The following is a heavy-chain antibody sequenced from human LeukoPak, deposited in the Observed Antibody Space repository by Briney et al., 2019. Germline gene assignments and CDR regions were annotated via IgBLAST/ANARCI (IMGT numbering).Heavy chain of an antibody. CDR1: GFTVSSNY. J-gene: IGHJ4*02. CDR2: IYSGGST. CDR3: ARNGFDYYDGSANFDY. V-gene: IGHV3-66*01. Sequence: GGSLRLSCAASGFTVSSNYMSWVRQAPGKGLEWVSVIYSGGSTYYADSVKGRFTISRDNSKNTLYLQMNSLRAEDTAVYYCARNGFDYYDGSANFDYWGQGTLVTVSS. D-gene: IGHD3-22*01.